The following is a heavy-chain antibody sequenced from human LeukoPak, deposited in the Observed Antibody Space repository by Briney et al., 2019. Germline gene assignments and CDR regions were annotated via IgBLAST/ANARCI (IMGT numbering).Heavy chain of an antibody. CDR1: GDSISSGDYY. Sequence: PSETLSLTCTVSGDSISSGDYYWSWIRQPAGKGLEWIGRISSSGSTNYNPSLKSRVTISVDTSKNQFSLKLSSVTAADMAVYFCARGPYSYDSSGAFDIWGQGTMVTVSS. V-gene: IGHV4-61*02. CDR3: ARGPYSYDSSGAFDI. J-gene: IGHJ3*02. D-gene: IGHD3-22*01. CDR2: ISSSGST.